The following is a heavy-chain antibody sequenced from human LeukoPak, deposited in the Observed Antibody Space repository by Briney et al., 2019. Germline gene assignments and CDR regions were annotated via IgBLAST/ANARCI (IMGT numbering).Heavy chain of an antibody. V-gene: IGHV4-59*01. CDR1: GGSISSYY. Sequence: SETLSLTCTVSGGSISSYYWSWIRQPPGKGLEWVGYIYYGGSTNYNPSLKSRVTISVDTSKNQFSLKLSSVTAADTAVYYCARGGYNWNDPAFDYWGQGTLVTVSS. CDR2: IYYGGST. CDR3: ARGGYNWNDPAFDY. J-gene: IGHJ4*02. D-gene: IGHD1-20*01.